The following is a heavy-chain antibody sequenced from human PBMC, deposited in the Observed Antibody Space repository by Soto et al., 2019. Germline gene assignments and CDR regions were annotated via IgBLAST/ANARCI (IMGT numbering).Heavy chain of an antibody. V-gene: IGHV4-59*01. CDR1: GGSISSYY. Sequence: SSETLSLTCTVSGGSISSYYWSWIRQPPGKGLEWIGYIYYSGSTNYNPSLKSRVTISVDTSKNQFSLKLSSVTAADTAVYYCARAYPRGGIDYWGQGTLVTVSS. CDR3: ARAYPRGGIDY. J-gene: IGHJ4*02. CDR2: IYYSGST. D-gene: IGHD3-16*01.